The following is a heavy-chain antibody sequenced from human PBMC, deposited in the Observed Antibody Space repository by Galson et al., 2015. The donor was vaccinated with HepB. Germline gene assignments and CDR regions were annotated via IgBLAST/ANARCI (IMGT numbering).Heavy chain of an antibody. CDR3: ARGVCDGISSCYGNWFDP. D-gene: IGHD2-2*01. V-gene: IGHV3-30-3*01. Sequence: LRLSCAASGFTFSSYAMHWVRQAPGKGLEWVAVISYDGSNKYYADSVRGRFTISRDNSKNTLYLQMNSLRAEDTAVYYCARGVCDGISSCYGNWFDPWGQGTLVTVSS. J-gene: IGHJ5*02. CDR2: ISYDGSNK. CDR1: GFTFSSYA.